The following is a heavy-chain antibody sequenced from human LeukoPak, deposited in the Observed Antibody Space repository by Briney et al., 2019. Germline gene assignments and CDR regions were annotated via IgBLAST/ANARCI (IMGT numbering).Heavy chain of an antibody. Sequence: SATLSLTCTVSGGTISSYYLSWIRQPPGKGLEWMGYIYYSGSTNYNPSLKSRVTISVDTSKNQFSLKLSSVTAADTAVYYCARERAQPLFYGMDVWGQGTTVTVSS. CDR2: IYYSGST. D-gene: IGHD2-2*01. CDR3: ARERAQPLFYGMDV. J-gene: IGHJ6*02. CDR1: GGTISSYY. V-gene: IGHV4-59*01.